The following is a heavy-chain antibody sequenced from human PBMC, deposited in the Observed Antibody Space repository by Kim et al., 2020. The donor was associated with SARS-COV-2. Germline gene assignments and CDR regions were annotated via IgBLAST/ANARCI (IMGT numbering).Heavy chain of an antibody. CDR3: AREHQLAPRGYGMDV. D-gene: IGHD1-1*01. V-gene: IGHV4-59*02. CDR2: VSYSGGS. CDR1: GDSVATDF. J-gene: IGHJ6*02. Sequence: SETLSLTCAVSGDSVATDFWTWVRQAPGKGLDWLGYVSYSGGSDYNPNLRGRLTISVDASRTHVSLRLTSLTAADTGVYFCAREHQLAPRGYGMDVWGQGTSVIVSS.